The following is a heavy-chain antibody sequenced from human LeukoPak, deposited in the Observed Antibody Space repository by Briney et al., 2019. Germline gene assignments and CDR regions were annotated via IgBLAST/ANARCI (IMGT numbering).Heavy chain of an antibody. CDR3: ARDWVVGATTPYYFDY. Sequence: ASVKVSCKVSGYTLTELSMHWVRQAPGKGLEWMGGFDPEDGETIYAQKFQGRVTMTEDTSTDTAYMELSSLRSEDTAVYYCARDWVVGATTPYYFDYWGQGTLVTVSS. D-gene: IGHD1-26*01. CDR1: GYTLTELS. V-gene: IGHV1-24*01. J-gene: IGHJ4*02. CDR2: FDPEDGET.